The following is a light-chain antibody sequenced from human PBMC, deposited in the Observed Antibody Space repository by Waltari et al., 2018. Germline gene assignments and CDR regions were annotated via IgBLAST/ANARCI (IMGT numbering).Light chain of an antibody. CDR3: SSYTGRGTVI. J-gene: IGLJ2*01. Sequence: QSVLTQPASVSGSPGQPIPISCPGPNSDIGSYSYFSWYQQYPGKAPKLIIYDLTERPSGVSTRFSGSKSGNTASLTISGLQADDEADYFCSSYTGRGTVIFGRGTMVTVL. CDR2: DLT. V-gene: IGLV2-14*01. CDR1: NSDIGSYSY.